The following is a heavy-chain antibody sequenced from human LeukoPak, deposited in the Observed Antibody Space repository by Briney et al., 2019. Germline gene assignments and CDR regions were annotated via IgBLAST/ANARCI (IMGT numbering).Heavy chain of an antibody. Sequence: GGSLRLSCAASGFTFSNYGMHWVRQAPGKGLEWVTFIRYDGSKKYYADSVKGRFTISRDNSKNTLYLQMNSLRAEDTAVYSCAKDFRGFMISFGDVILGYWGQGTLVTVSS. CDR2: IRYDGSKK. D-gene: IGHD3-16*02. CDR3: AKDFRGFMISFGDVILGY. J-gene: IGHJ4*02. CDR1: GFTFSNYG. V-gene: IGHV3-30*02.